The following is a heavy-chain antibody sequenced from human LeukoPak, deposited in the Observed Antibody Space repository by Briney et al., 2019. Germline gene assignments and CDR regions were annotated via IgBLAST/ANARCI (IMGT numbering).Heavy chain of an antibody. V-gene: IGHV3-33*01. CDR1: GFTFSSYG. Sequence: GGSLRLSCAASGFTFSSYGMHWVRQAPGKGLEWVAVIWYDGSNKYYADSVKGRFTISRDYSKNTLYLQMNSLRAEDTAVYYCARQLRIAARPQAGFDYWGQGTLVTVSS. CDR3: ARQLRIAARPQAGFDY. J-gene: IGHJ4*02. CDR2: IWYDGSNK. D-gene: IGHD6-6*01.